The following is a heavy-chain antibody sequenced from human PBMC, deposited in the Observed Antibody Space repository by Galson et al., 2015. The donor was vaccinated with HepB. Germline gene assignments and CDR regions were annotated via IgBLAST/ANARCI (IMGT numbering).Heavy chain of an antibody. V-gene: IGHV3-73*01. CDR3: TRLVPGPHYDSSVSDY. D-gene: IGHD3-22*01. CDR1: GFTFSGSA. Sequence: SLRLSCAASGFTFSGSAMHWVRQASGKGLEWVGRIRSKANSYATAYAASVKGRFTISRDDSKNTAYLQMNSLKTEDTAVYFCTRLVPGPHYDSSVSDYWGQGTLVTVSS. CDR2: IRSKANSYAT. J-gene: IGHJ4*02.